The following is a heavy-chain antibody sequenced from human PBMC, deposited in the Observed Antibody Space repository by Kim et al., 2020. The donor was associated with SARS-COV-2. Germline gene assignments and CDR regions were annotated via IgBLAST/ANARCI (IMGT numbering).Heavy chain of an antibody. CDR3: ARAPGKKFLGYCSGGSCYDDYYYYGMDV. CDR1: GFTFSDHY. CDR2: TRNKANSYTT. D-gene: IGHD2-15*01. Sequence: GGSLRLSCAASGFTFSDHYMDWVRQAPGKGLEWVGRTRNKANSYTTEYAASVKGRFTISRDDSKNSLYLQMNSLKTEDTAVYYCARAPGKKFLGYCSGGSCYDDYYYYGMDVWGQGTTVTVSS. J-gene: IGHJ6*02. V-gene: IGHV3-72*01.